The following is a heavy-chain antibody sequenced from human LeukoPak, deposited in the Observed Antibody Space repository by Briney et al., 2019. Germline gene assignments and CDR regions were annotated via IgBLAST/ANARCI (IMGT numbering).Heavy chain of an antibody. V-gene: IGHV3-20*04. J-gene: IGHJ4*02. CDR3: ARDVSSNWYSFNF. Sequence: GGSLRLCCKDLGLTFDDYGMRWVRQVPAKGLEWVCCTNWDGGNTHCADSVKGRFDISRDNAKNSLFLQMSSLRAEDTALYYCARDVSSNWYSFNFWGQGTQVTVTS. CDR2: TNWDGGNT. CDR1: GLTFDDYG. D-gene: IGHD6-13*01.